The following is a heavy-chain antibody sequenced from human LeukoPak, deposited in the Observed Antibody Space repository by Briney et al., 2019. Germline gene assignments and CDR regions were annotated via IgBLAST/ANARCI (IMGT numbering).Heavy chain of an antibody. Sequence: GGSLRLSCAASGFTFSSYAMSWVRQAPEKGLEWVSAISGSGGSTYYADSVKGRFTISRDNSKNTLYLQMNSLRAEDTAVYYCAKQAYDSSGYYYVPKEYFDYWGQGTLVTVSS. V-gene: IGHV3-23*01. CDR2: ISGSGGST. J-gene: IGHJ4*02. CDR3: AKQAYDSSGYYYVPKEYFDY. D-gene: IGHD3-22*01. CDR1: GFTFSSYA.